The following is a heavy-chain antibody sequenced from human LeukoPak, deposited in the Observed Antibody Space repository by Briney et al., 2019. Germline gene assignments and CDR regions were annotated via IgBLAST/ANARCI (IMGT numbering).Heavy chain of an antibody. CDR2: ISAYNSNT. CDR1: GYTYTSYG. CDR3: ARGAKYYDILTGYRGNLALDY. D-gene: IGHD3-9*01. J-gene: IGHJ4*02. V-gene: IGHV1-18*04. Sequence: ASVKVSCKASGYTYTSYGISWVRQAPGQGLEWMGWISAYNSNTNYAQKLQGRVTMTTDTSTSTAYMELRSLRSDDTAVYYCARGAKYYDILTGYRGNLALDYWGQGTLVTVSS.